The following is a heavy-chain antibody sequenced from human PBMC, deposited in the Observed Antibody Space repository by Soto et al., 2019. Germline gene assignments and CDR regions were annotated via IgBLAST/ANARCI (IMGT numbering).Heavy chain of an antibody. D-gene: IGHD6-25*01. J-gene: IGHJ4*02. CDR2: TYYRSKWYN. CDR1: GDSVSSNSAA. CDR3: ASSPRVRNPLPADY. V-gene: IGHV6-1*01. Sequence: SQTLSLTCAISGDSVSSNSAAWNWIRQSPSRGLEWLGRTYYRSKWYNDYAVSVKSRITINPDTSKNQFSLQLNSVTPEDTAMYYCASSPRVRNPLPADYWGQGTPVTVSS.